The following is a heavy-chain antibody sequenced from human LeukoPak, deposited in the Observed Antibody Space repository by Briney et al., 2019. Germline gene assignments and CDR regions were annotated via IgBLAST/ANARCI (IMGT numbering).Heavy chain of an antibody. D-gene: IGHD1-26*01. CDR2: INQDASVK. CDR1: GFTFNNYW. V-gene: IGHV3-7*01. J-gene: IGHJ3*02. Sequence: GSLRLSCAASGFTFNNYWMSWVRQAPGKGLEWVATINQDASVKDFVDSVKGRFTISRDNTINSLYLQMNSLRPGDTSLYYCVREGSYLDAFDMWGRGTMVTVSS. CDR3: VREGSYLDAFDM.